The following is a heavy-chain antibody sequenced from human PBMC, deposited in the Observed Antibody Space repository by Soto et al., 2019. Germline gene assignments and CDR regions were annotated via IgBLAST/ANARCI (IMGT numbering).Heavy chain of an antibody. CDR3: ARDLSGDYAYYYYGMDV. Sequence: GGSLRLSCAASGFTFSSYGMHWVRQAPGKGLEWVAVISYDGSNKYYADSVKGRFTISRDNSKNTLYLQMNSLRAEDTAVYYCARDLSGDYAYYYYGMDVWGQGTTVTVSS. CDR2: ISYDGSNK. D-gene: IGHD4-17*01. CDR1: GFTFSSYG. J-gene: IGHJ6*02. V-gene: IGHV3-30*03.